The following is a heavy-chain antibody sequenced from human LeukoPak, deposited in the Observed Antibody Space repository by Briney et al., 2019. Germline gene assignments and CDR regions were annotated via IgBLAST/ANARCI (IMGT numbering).Heavy chain of an antibody. CDR3: AKRRVPAADDSGDWYDP. CDR1: GFIFHHYA. CDR2: ISGSGGST. D-gene: IGHD2-2*01. J-gene: IGHJ5*02. Sequence: GGSLRLSCAASGFIFHHYAMSWVRQAPGKGLEWVSAISGSGGSTYYADSVKGRFTISRDNSKNTLYLQMNSLRAEDTAVYYCAKRRVPAADDSGDWYDPWGQGTLVTVSS. V-gene: IGHV3-23*01.